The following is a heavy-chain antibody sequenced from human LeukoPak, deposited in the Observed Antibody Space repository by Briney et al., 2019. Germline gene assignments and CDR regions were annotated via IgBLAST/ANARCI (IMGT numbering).Heavy chain of an antibody. V-gene: IGHV1-2*02. Sequence: ASVEVSCKASGYTFTGYYMHWVRQAPGQGLEWMGWVNPNSGGTNYAQKFQGRVTMTRDTSISTAYMELSRLRSDDTAVYYCAREVPHYYDSSGYYPYFDYWGHGTLVTVSS. CDR1: GYTFTGYY. D-gene: IGHD3-22*01. CDR2: VNPNSGGT. J-gene: IGHJ4*01. CDR3: AREVPHYYDSSGYYPYFDY.